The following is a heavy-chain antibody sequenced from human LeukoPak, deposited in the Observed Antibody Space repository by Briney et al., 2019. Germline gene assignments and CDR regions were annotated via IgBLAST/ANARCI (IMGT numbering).Heavy chain of an antibody. CDR1: GGSISSYY. CDR2: IYYTGST. J-gene: IGHJ4*02. V-gene: IGHV4-59*01. D-gene: IGHD2-2*01. Sequence: SETLSLTCTVSGGSISSYYWSWIRQPPGKGLEWIGYIYYTGSTNYNPSLKSRITTSVDTSKNQFSLKLSSVTAADTAVYYCARSVVPTAPIHYWGQGTLVTVSS. CDR3: ARSVVPTAPIHY.